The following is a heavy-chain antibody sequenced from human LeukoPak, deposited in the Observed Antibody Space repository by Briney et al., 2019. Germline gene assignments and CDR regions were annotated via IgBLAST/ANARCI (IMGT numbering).Heavy chain of an antibody. CDR1: GFTFDDYA. J-gene: IGHJ4*02. V-gene: IGHV3-9*01. CDR2: ISWNSGSI. D-gene: IGHD5-18*01. Sequence: GGSLRLSCAASGFTFDDYAMHWVRQAPGKGLEWVSGISWNSGSIGYADSVKGRFTVSRDNAKNSLYLQMNSLRAEDTALYYCAKSVAGYSYGAFGYWGQGTLVTVSS. CDR3: AKSVAGYSYGAFGY.